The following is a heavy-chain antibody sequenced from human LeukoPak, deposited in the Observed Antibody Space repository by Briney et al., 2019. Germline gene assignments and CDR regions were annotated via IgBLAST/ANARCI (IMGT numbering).Heavy chain of an antibody. D-gene: IGHD2-21*02. J-gene: IGHJ4*02. Sequence: SVKVSCKASGGSFSTYAINWVRQAPGQGLEWVGRIIPVFGIANYAQKFQGRVTITADESTSTAHMELSSLRSEDTAVYYCAGGVVDLAYCGGDCYPLDYWGQGTLVTVSS. CDR2: IIPVFGIA. CDR3: AGGVVDLAYCGGDCYPLDY. CDR1: GGSFSTYA. V-gene: IGHV1-69*13.